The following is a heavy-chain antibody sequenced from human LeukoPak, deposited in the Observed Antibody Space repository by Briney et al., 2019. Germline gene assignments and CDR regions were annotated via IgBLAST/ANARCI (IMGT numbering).Heavy chain of an antibody. CDR2: IYTSGST. Sequence: SETLSLTCTVSGGSISSYYWSWIRQPAGKGLEWIGRIYTSGSTNYNPPLKSRVTMSVDTSKNQFSLKLSSVTAADTAVYYCARHGLRYDAFDIWGQGTMVTVSS. J-gene: IGHJ3*02. CDR3: ARHGLRYDAFDI. D-gene: IGHD3-16*02. CDR1: GGSISSYY. V-gene: IGHV4-4*07.